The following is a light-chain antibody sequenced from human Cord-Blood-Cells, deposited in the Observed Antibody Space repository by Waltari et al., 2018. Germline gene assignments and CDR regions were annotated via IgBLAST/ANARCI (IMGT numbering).Light chain of an antibody. CDR2: GAS. Sequence: EILFTPSPRSLSLSPGARATLSCRASQIVSSSYLAWYQQKPGQAPRLLIYGASSRATGIPYRFSGSGSGTDFTLTISRLEPEDFSLYYCHQYGSSPLTFGGGTKVEIK. V-gene: IGKV3-20*01. CDR1: QIVSSSY. CDR3: HQYGSSPLT. J-gene: IGKJ4*01.